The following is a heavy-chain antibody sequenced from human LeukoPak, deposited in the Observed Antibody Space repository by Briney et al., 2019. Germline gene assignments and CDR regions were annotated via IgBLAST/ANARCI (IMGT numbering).Heavy chain of an antibody. Sequence: GGSLRLSCAASGFSFSRYWMSWVRQAPGKGLEWVSFISGSSSYIYYADSLKGRFTISRDNAKNSLYLQMNSLRAEDTAVYYCARGEYGSGSYHIDYWGQGTLVTVSS. D-gene: IGHD3-10*01. V-gene: IGHV3-21*01. CDR2: ISGSSSYI. J-gene: IGHJ4*02. CDR3: ARGEYGSGSYHIDY. CDR1: GFSFSRYW.